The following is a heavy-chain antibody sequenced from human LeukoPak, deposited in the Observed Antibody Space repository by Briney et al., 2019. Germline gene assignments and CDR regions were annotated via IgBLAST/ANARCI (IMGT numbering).Heavy chain of an antibody. CDR1: GFTFSSYE. J-gene: IGHJ4*02. V-gene: IGHV3-21*01. CDR2: ISASSGHI. Sequence: GGSLRLSCAASGFTFSSYEMNWVRQAPGKGLEWVSSISASSGHIHYADSAKGRFTNSRDNAKNSLYLQMNSLRAEDTAVYYCARAEYSSSWSYVYYFDNWGQGTLVTVSS. D-gene: IGHD6-13*01. CDR3: ARAEYSSSWSYVYYFDN.